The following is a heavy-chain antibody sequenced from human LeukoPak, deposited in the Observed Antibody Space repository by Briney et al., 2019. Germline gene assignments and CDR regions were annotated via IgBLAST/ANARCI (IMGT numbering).Heavy chain of an antibody. J-gene: IGHJ6*03. D-gene: IGHD2-15*01. CDR2: ISYDGSNK. Sequence: GGSLRLSCAASGFTFSSYAMHWVRQAPGKGLEWVAVISYDGSNKYYADSVKGRFTISRDNSKNTLYLQMNSLRAEDTAVYYCAREGRYCSGGSCYNPYYYYYYMDVWGKGTTVTVSS. CDR3: AREGRYCSGGSCYNPYYYYYYMDV. V-gene: IGHV3-30*04. CDR1: GFTFSSYA.